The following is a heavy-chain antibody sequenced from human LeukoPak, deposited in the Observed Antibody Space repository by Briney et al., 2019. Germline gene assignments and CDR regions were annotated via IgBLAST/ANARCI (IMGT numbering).Heavy chain of an antibody. D-gene: IGHD6-19*01. CDR3: ARDGRQWVPLNWFDP. J-gene: IGHJ5*02. Sequence: AASVKVSCKASGYTFNTYGINWVRQAPGQGLEWMGWISAYNGNTNYAQNFQGRITLTTDTYTITAYMDLTSLRFDDTAVYYCARDGRQWVPLNWFDPWGQGTLVIVSS. V-gene: IGHV1-18*04. CDR2: ISAYNGNT. CDR1: GYTFNTYG.